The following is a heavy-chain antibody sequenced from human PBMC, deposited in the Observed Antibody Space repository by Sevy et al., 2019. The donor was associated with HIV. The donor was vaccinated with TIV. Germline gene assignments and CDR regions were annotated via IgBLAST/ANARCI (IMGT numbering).Heavy chain of an antibody. D-gene: IGHD2-15*01. CDR3: ARDSRYCSGGSCYYYYGMDV. CDR2: IKKDGSEK. CDR1: GFTFSRYW. Sequence: GGSLRLSCAASGFTFSRYWMSWVRQAPGKGLEWVANIKKDGSEKYYVDSVKGRFTISRDNSKNTLYLQMNSLRAEDTAVYYCARDSRYCSGGSCYYYYGMDVWGQGTTVTVSS. V-gene: IGHV3-7*01. J-gene: IGHJ6*02.